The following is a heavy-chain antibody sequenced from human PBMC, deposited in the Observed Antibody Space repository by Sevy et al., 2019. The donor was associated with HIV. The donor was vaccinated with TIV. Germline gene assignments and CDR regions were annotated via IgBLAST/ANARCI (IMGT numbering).Heavy chain of an antibody. J-gene: IGHJ4*02. Sequence: ASVKVSCKASGYTFTGYYIHWVRQAPGQGLEWMGWINPNSGGTYFAKKFQDSVTMTTDTSVNTAFMELRSLRFDDTAVYYCARMRDYYDSSGYYPLKFWGQGTLVTVSS. CDR3: ARMRDYYDSSGYYPLKF. V-gene: IGHV1-2*02. CDR1: GYTFTGYY. D-gene: IGHD3-22*01. CDR2: INPNSGGT.